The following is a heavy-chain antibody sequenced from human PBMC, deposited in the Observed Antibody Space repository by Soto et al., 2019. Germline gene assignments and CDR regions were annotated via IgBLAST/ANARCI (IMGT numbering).Heavy chain of an antibody. CDR2: ISYDGSNK. V-gene: IGHV3-30-3*01. CDR1: GFTFSSYA. Sequence: GGSLRRSCAASGFTFSSYAMHWVRQAPGKGLEWVAVISYDGSNKYYADSVKGRFTISRDNSKNTLYLQMNSLRAEDTAVYYCARERVAGYFDYWGQGTLVTVSS. CDR3: ARERVAGYFDY. J-gene: IGHJ4*02. D-gene: IGHD6-19*01.